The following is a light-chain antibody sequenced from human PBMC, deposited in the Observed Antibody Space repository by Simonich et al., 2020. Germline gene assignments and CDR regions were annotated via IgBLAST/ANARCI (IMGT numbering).Light chain of an antibody. CDR1: QSVSSN. V-gene: IGKV3-15*01. CDR2: GAS. J-gene: IGKJ1*01. Sequence: EIEMTQSPATLSVSPGERAPLSCRPSQSVSSNLALYQQKPGQAPRLLIYGASTRATSIPARFSGSGSGTEFTLTISSLQSEDFAVYYCQQRSNWPPWTFGQGTKVEIK. CDR3: QQRSNWPPWT.